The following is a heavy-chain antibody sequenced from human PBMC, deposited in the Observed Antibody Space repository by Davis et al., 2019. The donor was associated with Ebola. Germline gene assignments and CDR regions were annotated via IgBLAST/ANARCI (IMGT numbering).Heavy chain of an antibody. Sequence: PGGSLRLSCAASGFTFTDYYMGWIRQAPGKGLEWVSYISGDSLYTTYADSVRGRLTISRDDAKNSLYLQMNSLRAEDTAVYYCARHLMSQWGSMGAAGNDYWGQGTLVTVSS. CDR2: ISGDSLYT. D-gene: IGHD6-13*01. CDR1: GFTFTDYY. V-gene: IGHV3-11*06. CDR3: ARHLMSQWGSMGAAGNDY. J-gene: IGHJ4*02.